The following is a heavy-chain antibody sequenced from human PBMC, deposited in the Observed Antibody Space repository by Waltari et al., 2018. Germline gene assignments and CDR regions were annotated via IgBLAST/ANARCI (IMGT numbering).Heavy chain of an antibody. CDR3: ARLEYYDSSVGAFDI. J-gene: IGHJ3*02. CDR1: GGSISSYY. CDR2: IYYCGST. V-gene: IGHV4-59*08. D-gene: IGHD3-22*01. Sequence: QVQLQESGPGLVKPSETLSLTCTVSGGSISSYYWRWIRQPPGKGMEWIGYIYYCGSTNYNPSLKSRVTISVDTSKNQFSLKLSSVTAADTAVYYCARLEYYDSSVGAFDIWGQGTMVTVSS.